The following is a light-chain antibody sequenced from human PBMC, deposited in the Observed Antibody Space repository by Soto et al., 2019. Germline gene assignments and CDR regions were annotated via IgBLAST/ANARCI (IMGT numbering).Light chain of an antibody. J-gene: IGKJ2*01. CDR2: WAS. V-gene: IGKV4-1*01. CDR1: QNVLYSSNNKSY. CDR3: QQYYSTPHT. Sequence: DIVMTQSPDSLAVSLGERATINCKSSQNVLYSSNNKSYLAWYQQKPGQPPKLLIYWASTRESGVPDRFSGSGSRTDFTLTISSLQAEDVAVYYCQQYYSTPHTFCQGTMLEIK.